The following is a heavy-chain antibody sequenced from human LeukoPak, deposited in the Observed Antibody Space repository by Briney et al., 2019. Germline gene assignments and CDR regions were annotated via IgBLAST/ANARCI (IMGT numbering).Heavy chain of an antibody. CDR3: AKDPSDLGGSGSNNYFDC. CDR2: ITYSSGYT. CDR1: GFTFSDYY. Sequence: GGSLRLSCAASGFTFSDYYMSWIRQAPGKGLEWASGITYSSGYTYYADSVKGRFTISRDNSRNTLYLQMNSLRAEDTAVYYCAKDPSDLGGSGSNNYFDCWGQGTLVTVSS. J-gene: IGHJ4*02. V-gene: IGHV3-23*01. D-gene: IGHD3-10*01.